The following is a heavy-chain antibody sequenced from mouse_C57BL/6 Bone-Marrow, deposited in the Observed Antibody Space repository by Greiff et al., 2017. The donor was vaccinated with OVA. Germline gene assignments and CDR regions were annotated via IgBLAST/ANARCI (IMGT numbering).Heavy chain of an antibody. J-gene: IGHJ1*03. V-gene: IGHV1-63*01. Sequence: VQLQQSGAELVRPGTSVKMSCKASGYTFTNYWIGWAKQRPGHGLEWIGDIYPGGGYTNYNEKFKGKATLTADKSSSTAYMQFSSLTSEDSAIYYCARLGRKYFDVWGTGTTVTVSS. D-gene: IGHD4-1*01. CDR1: GYTFTNYW. CDR3: ARLGRKYFDV. CDR2: IYPGGGYT.